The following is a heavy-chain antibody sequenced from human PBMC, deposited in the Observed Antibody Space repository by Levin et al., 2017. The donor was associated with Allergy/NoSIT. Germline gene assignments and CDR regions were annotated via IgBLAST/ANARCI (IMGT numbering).Heavy chain of an antibody. Sequence: GASVKVSCKASGYTFTDYYVHWVRQAPGQGLEWMGWIDPNSGGIRYAQKFQGRVTMTRDTSISTAYMELSRLTSDDTAVHFCARGGAYHAFDIWGQGTMVTVSS. CDR1: GYTFTDYY. CDR2: IDPNSGGI. D-gene: IGHD1-26*01. J-gene: IGHJ3*02. CDR3: ARGGAYHAFDI. V-gene: IGHV1-2*02.